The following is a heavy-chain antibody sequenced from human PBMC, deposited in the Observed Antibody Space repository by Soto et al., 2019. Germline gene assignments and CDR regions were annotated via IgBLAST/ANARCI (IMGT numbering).Heavy chain of an antibody. V-gene: IGHV4-39*01. CDR1: GGSINSDDSF. Sequence: SETLSLTCSVSGGSINSDDSFWGWVRQSPGKGLEWIGSLYYGGSTFYNPSLKSRVTISLDTSKNQFSLRLTSVTAADTAIYYCARQLPVGATSWFDPWGQGTQVTVSS. CDR3: ARQLPVGATSWFDP. D-gene: IGHD1-26*01. CDR2: LYYGGST. J-gene: IGHJ5*02.